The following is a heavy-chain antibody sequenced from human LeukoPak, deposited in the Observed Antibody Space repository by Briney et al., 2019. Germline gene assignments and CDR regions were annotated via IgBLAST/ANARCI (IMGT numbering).Heavy chain of an antibody. CDR2: ISSSGSTI. D-gene: IGHD6-13*01. CDR1: GFTFSSYE. Sequence: PGGSLRLSCAASGFTFSSYEMNWVRQAPGKGLEWVSYISSSGSTIYYAASVKGRFTIYRDNAKNSLYLQMNSLRAEDTAVYYCAREGIAAAGKGGFDYWGQGTLVTVSS. J-gene: IGHJ4*02. V-gene: IGHV3-48*03. CDR3: AREGIAAAGKGGFDY.